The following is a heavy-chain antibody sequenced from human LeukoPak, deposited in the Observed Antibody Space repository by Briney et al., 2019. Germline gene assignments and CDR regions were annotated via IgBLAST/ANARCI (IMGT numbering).Heavy chain of an antibody. CDR2: IYHSGST. D-gene: IGHD3-22*01. Sequence: PSETLSLTCTISGASISSSSYSWSWIRQPPGKGLEWIGYIYHSGSTYYDPSLKSRVTISVDRSKNQFSLKLSSVTAADTAVYYCARADSSGYYGWFDPWGQGTLVTVSS. V-gene: IGHV4-30-2*01. CDR1: GASISSSSYS. CDR3: ARADSSGYYGWFDP. J-gene: IGHJ5*02.